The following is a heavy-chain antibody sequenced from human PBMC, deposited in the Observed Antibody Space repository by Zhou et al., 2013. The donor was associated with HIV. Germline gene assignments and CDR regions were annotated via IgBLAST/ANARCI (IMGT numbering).Heavy chain of an antibody. CDR3: CASVSYGHYFDF. CDR1: GVTFNRYA. CDR2: IIPRSETP. J-gene: IGHJ4*02. D-gene: IGHD1-26*01. Sequence: QVQLVQSGAEVRKPGSSVKVSCKASGVTFNRYAITWVRQAPGHGLEWIGGIIPRSETPNYEQKFLGRVTLTTVESTTTAYMELTSLTSEDAAVYFCCASVSYGHYFDFWGQGTPGLHLL. V-gene: IGHV1-69*05.